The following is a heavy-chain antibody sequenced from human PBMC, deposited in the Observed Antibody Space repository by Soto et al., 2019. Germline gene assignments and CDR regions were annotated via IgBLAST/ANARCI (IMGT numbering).Heavy chain of an antibody. V-gene: IGHV4-61*08. CDR1: CGSIISGGYY. J-gene: IGHJ3*02. CDR2: IYYSGST. D-gene: IGHD5-18*01. Sequence: PSEALSLTVTVSCGSIISGGYYWILIRQHPGKGLEWIGYIYYSGSTNYNPSLKSRVTISVDTSKNQFSLKLSSVTAADTAVYYCARLVDTDRFDIWGQGTMVTVSS. CDR3: ARLVDTDRFDI.